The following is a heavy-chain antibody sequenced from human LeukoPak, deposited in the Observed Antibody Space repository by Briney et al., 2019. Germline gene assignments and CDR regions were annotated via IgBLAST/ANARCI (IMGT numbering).Heavy chain of an antibody. V-gene: IGHV3-73*01. CDR1: GFTFSGSA. CDR2: IRSKANSYAT. D-gene: IGHD1-26*01. Sequence: GGSLRLSCAASGFTFSGSAMHWVRQASGKGLEWVGRIRSKANSYATAYAASVKGRFTISRDDSKNTAYLQMNSLKTEDTAVYYCARDVGQWEKRWVFYYYGMDVWGQGTTVTVSS. J-gene: IGHJ6*02. CDR3: ARDVGQWEKRWVFYYYGMDV.